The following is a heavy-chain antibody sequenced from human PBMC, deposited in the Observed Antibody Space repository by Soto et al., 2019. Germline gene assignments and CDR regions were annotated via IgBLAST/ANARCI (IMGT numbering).Heavy chain of an antibody. Sequence: QVQLQESGPGLVKPSQTLSLTCTVSICSINSGFYYWTWIRQHPEKVLEWIGYIYSRGNTYYTPSLKSRVDIAVDTSKNQFSRSLRSVTAADTAGYYCARARSGSYLVLEYWGQGAQVTVSP. CDR2: IYSRGNT. D-gene: IGHD3-10*01. CDR3: ARARSGSYLVLEY. V-gene: IGHV4-31*03. CDR1: ICSINSGFYY. J-gene: IGHJ4*02.